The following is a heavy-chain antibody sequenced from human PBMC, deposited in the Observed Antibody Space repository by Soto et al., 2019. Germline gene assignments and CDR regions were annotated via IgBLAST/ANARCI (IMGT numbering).Heavy chain of an antibody. V-gene: IGHV3-30*04. CDR2: ISHDGRNT. CDR1: ELPLTGYS. CDR3: AVDGVPTSSFRYYYFRF. D-gene: IGHD3-9*01. Sequence: GGSLSLPCAASELPLTGYSMHWVRQTPAKGLEWVAFISHDGRNTFYSDSVKGRFTISRDDSRSMLFLQMSGVTVEDTAIYYCAVDGVPTSSFRYYYFRFWGRGTLVTVSS. J-gene: IGHJ4*02.